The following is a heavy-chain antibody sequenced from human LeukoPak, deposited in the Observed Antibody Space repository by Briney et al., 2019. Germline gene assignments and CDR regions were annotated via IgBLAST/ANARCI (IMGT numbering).Heavy chain of an antibody. CDR2: IYYSGST. J-gene: IGHJ4*02. CDR3: ARDLTSSGFNDY. Sequence: SETLSLTCTVSGGSISSYYWSWIRQPPGKGLEWIGYIYYSGSTNYNPSLKSRVTISVDTSKNQFSLKLSSVTAADTAVYYCARDLTSSGFNDYWGQGTLVTVSS. CDR1: GGSISSYY. V-gene: IGHV4-59*01. D-gene: IGHD6-19*01.